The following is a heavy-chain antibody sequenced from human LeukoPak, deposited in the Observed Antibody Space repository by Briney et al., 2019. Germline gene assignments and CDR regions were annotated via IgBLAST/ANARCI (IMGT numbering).Heavy chain of an antibody. V-gene: IGHV4-39*07. CDR2: IYYSGST. CDR3: ARGNEQLGGGLYYYYYMDV. J-gene: IGHJ6*03. CDR1: GDSISSSSYY. D-gene: IGHD6-6*01. Sequence: SDTLSLTCTVSGDSISSSSYYWGWIRQPPGKGLEWIGSIYYSGSTNYNPSLKSRVTISVDTSKNQFSLKLSSVAAADTAVYYCARGNEQLGGGLYYYYYMDVWGKGTTVTVSS.